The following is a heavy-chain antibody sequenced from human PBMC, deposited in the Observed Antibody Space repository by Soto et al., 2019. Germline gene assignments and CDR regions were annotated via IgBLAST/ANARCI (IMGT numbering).Heavy chain of an antibody. D-gene: IGHD3-3*01. V-gene: IGHV3-23*01. CDR1: GFTFSSYA. Sequence: PGGSLRLSCAASGFTFSSYAMSWVRQAPGKGLEWVSAISGSGGSTYYADSVKGRFTISRDNSKNTLYLQMNSLRAEDTAVYYCANHGYDFWSGPPQWYFDYWGQGTLVTVSS. CDR2: ISGSGGST. CDR3: ANHGYDFWSGPPQWYFDY. J-gene: IGHJ4*02.